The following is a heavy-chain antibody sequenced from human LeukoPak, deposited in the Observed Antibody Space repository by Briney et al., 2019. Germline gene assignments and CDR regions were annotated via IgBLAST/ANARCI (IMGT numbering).Heavy chain of an antibody. V-gene: IGHV1-8*01. D-gene: IGHD3-22*01. CDR2: MNPNSGNT. J-gene: IGHJ6*03. CDR1: GYTFTSYD. Sequence: GASVKVSCKASGYTFTSYDINWVRQATGQGLEWMGWMNPNSGNTGFAQKFQGRVTMTRNTSISTAYMELSSLRSEDTAVYYCARGIDGSGYYYYYMDVWGKGTTVTVPS. CDR3: ARGIDGSGYYYYYMDV.